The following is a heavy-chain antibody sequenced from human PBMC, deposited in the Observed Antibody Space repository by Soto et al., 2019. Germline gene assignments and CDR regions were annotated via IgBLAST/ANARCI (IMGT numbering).Heavy chain of an antibody. CDR2: MNPNSGNT. D-gene: IGHD1-1*01. V-gene: IGHV1-8*01. CDR3: ARGYSFGWLGWNDVWNWFDP. Sequence: GASVKVSCKASGYTFTSYDINWVRQATGQGLEWMGWMNPNSGNTGYAQKFQGRVTMTRNTSISTAYMELSSLRSEDTAVYYCARGYSFGWLGWNDVWNWFDPWGQGTLVTVSS. J-gene: IGHJ5*02. CDR1: GYTFTSYD.